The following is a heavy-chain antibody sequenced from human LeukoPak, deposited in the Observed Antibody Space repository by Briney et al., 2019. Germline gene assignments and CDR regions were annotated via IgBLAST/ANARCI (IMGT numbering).Heavy chain of an antibody. CDR2: INPNSGGT. D-gene: IGHD3-22*01. Sequence: ASVKVSCKASGYTFTGYYMHWVRQAPGQGLEWMGWINPNSGGTNYAQKFQGRVTMTRDTSISTAYMELSRLRSDDTAVYYCARAWMKRITMIVVVTSFDYWGQGTLVTVSS. CDR3: ARAWMKRITMIVVVTSFDY. V-gene: IGHV1-2*02. J-gene: IGHJ4*02. CDR1: GYTFTGYY.